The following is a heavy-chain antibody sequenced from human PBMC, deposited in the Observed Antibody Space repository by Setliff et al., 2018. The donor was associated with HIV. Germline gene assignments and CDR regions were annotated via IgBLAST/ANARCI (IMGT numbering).Heavy chain of an antibody. CDR2: INHSGST. CDR1: GGSFSGYY. J-gene: IGHJ4*02. Sequence: SETLSLTCAVYGGSFSGYYWSWIRQSPGKGLEWIGEINHSGSTNYNPSLKSRVTISVDPSKNQLSLNLDSVTAADTAVFYCAREPTVTSRSGYFDYWGQGTLVTVSS. V-gene: IGHV4-34*01. D-gene: IGHD4-17*01. CDR3: AREPTVTSRSGYFDY.